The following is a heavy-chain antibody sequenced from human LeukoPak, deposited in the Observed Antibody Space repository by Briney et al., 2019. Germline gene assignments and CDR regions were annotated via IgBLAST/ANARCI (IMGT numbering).Heavy chain of an antibody. CDR1: GGSISSYY. Sequence: SETLSLTCTVSGGSISSYYWSWIRQPPGKGLEWIGYIYYSGSTNYNPSLKSRVTISVDTSKNQFSLKLSSVTAADTAVYYCAREVYYYYMDVWGKGTTVTIS. J-gene: IGHJ6*03. CDR2: IYYSGST. V-gene: IGHV4-59*01. CDR3: AREVYYYYMDV.